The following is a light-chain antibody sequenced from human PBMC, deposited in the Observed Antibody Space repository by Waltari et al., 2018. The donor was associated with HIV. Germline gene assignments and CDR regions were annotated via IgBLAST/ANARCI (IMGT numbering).Light chain of an antibody. Sequence: QSALTQPASVSGSPGRPITISSTGCSSDVGSFNFVSWYQQYPGKAPKLVIFEVSKRPSGVSSRFSGSKSGNTASLTISGLQAEDEADYHCSSYRRDSTQVFGGGTKLTVL. CDR1: SSDVGSFNF. CDR2: EVS. CDR3: SSYRRDSTQV. J-gene: IGLJ2*01. V-gene: IGLV2-14*01.